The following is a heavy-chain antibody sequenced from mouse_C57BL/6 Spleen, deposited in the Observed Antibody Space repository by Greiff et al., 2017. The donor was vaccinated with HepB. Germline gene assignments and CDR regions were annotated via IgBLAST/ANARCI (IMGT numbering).Heavy chain of an antibody. CDR2: IWSGGST. D-gene: IGHD2-1*01. CDR3: ASPYGRTRGAMDY. V-gene: IGHV2-2*01. Sequence: VKLVESGPGLVQPSQSLSITCTVSGFSLTSYGLHWVRQSPGKGLEWLGVIWSGGSTDYNAAFISRLSISKDNSKSQVFFKMNSLQADDTAIYYCASPYGRTRGAMDYWGQGTSVTVSS. J-gene: IGHJ4*01. CDR1: GFSLTSYG.